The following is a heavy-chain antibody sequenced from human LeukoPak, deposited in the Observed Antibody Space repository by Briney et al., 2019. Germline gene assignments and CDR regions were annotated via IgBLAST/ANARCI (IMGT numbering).Heavy chain of an antibody. Sequence: PSETLSLTCTVSDGSISSYYWSWIRQPAGKGLEWIGRIYTSGSNNYNPSLRSRVTMSVETSKNQFSLKLSSVTAADTAVYYCARGGDYGVHFDYWGQGTLVTVSS. J-gene: IGHJ4*02. CDR2: IYTSGSN. CDR3: ARGGDYGVHFDY. D-gene: IGHD4-17*01. V-gene: IGHV4-4*07. CDR1: DGSISSYY.